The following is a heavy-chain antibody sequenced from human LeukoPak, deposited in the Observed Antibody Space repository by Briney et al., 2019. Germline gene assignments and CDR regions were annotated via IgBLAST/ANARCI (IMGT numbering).Heavy chain of an antibody. Sequence: PGGSLRLSCAASGFTFDDYAMHWVRQAPGKGLEWVSGISWNSGSIGYADSVKGRFTISRDNAKNSLYLQMNSLRAEDTALYYCAKSSLAYSWPYWYFDYWGQGTLVTVSS. V-gene: IGHV3-9*01. D-gene: IGHD5-18*01. CDR2: ISWNSGSI. CDR1: GFTFDDYA. CDR3: AKSSLAYSWPYWYFDY. J-gene: IGHJ4*02.